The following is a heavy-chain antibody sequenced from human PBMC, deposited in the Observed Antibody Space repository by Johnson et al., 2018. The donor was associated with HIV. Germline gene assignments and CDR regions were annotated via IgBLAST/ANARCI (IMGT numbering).Heavy chain of an antibody. J-gene: IGHJ3*02. CDR2: ISGSGGSR. Sequence: VQLVESGGGVVQPGESLRLSCAASGFTFDDYGMSWVRQAPGKGLEWVSAISGSGGSRYYADSVKGRFTISRDNSKNTLYLQMNSLRAEDTAVYYCAKDRLVGATGDAFDIWGQGTMVTVSS. V-gene: IGHV3-23*04. D-gene: IGHD1-26*01. CDR3: AKDRLVGATGDAFDI. CDR1: GFTFDDYG.